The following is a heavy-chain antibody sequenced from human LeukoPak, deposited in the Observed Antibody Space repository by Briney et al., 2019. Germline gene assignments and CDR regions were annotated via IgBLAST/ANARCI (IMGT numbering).Heavy chain of an antibody. CDR1: GGSISSHC. CDR3: ASLYYYGSGSHNAEYFQY. CDR2: IYYRGST. Sequence: SETVSLTCTVSGGSISSHCWSWIRQPPGKGLEWIGYIYYRGSTNYNPSLKSRVTISVDTSKSQFSLKLSSVTAADTAVYYCASLYYYGSGSHNAEYFQYWGQGTLVTVSS. J-gene: IGHJ1*01. V-gene: IGHV4-59*08. D-gene: IGHD3-10*01.